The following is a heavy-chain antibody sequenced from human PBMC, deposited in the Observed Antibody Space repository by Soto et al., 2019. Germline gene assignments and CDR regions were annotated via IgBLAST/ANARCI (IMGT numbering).Heavy chain of an antibody. Sequence: ASVKVSCKASGYTFTSYGISWVRQAPGQGLEWMGWISAYNGNTNYAQKLQGRVTMTTDTSTSTAYMELRSLRSDDTAVYYCARGPPAYYDSSGYYKYFDYWGQGTLVTVSS. CDR1: GYTFTSYG. CDR2: ISAYNGNT. J-gene: IGHJ4*02. CDR3: ARGPPAYYDSSGYYKYFDY. D-gene: IGHD3-22*01. V-gene: IGHV1-18*01.